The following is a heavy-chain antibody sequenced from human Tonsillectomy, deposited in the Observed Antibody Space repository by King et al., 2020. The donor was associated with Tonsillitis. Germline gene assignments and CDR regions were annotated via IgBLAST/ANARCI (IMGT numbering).Heavy chain of an antibody. CDR2: LYYSGST. D-gene: IGHD2-2*01. CDR1: GGSISSSDYY. Sequence: LQLQESGTGLVKPSETLSLTCTVSGGSISSSDYYWGWLRQPPGKGLEWIGSLYYSGSTYYNQSLKSRVIISVDTSKNQFSLKMSSVTAADTAVYYGARHPDIVVVPAALNEGFDPWGQGTLVTVSS. CDR3: ARHPDIVVVPAALNEGFDP. V-gene: IGHV4-39*01. J-gene: IGHJ5*02.